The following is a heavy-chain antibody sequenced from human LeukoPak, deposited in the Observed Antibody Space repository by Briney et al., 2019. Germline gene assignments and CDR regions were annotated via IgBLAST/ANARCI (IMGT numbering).Heavy chain of an antibody. D-gene: IGHD3-3*01. Sequence: ASVKVSCKVSGYTLTELSMHWARQAPGKGLEWMGGFDPEDGETIYAQKFQGRVTMTEDTSTDTAYMELSSLRSEDTAVYYCAAARVLRFLEWLPDFDYWGQGTLVTVSS. CDR3: AAARVLRFLEWLPDFDY. V-gene: IGHV1-24*01. CDR2: FDPEDGET. CDR1: GYTLTELS. J-gene: IGHJ4*02.